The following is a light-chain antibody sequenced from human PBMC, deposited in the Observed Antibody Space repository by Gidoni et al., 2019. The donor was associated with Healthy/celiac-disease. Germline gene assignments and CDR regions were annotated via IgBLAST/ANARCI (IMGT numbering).Light chain of an antibody. CDR1: ALPKKY. V-gene: IGLV3-10*01. CDR2: EDS. Sequence: SYELTQPPSVSVSPGHTARITCSGDALPKKYAYWYQQKSGPAPVLVIYEDSKRPSGIPERFSGSSAGTMATLTSSGAQVEDEADYYCYSTDSSGNHRGVFGTGTKVTVL. J-gene: IGLJ1*01. CDR3: YSTDSSGNHRGV.